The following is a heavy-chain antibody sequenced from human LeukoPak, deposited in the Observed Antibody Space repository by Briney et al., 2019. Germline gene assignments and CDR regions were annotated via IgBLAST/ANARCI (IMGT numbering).Heavy chain of an antibody. D-gene: IGHD5-24*01. CDR2: ISSRGGST. CDR3: AKDRGNYPGDYFDY. J-gene: IGHJ4*02. V-gene: IGHV3-23*01. Sequence: GGSLRLSCAASGFTFGSYAMSWVRQASGKGLEWVSGISSRGGSTYYGDSVKGRFTISRDNSKNMLYMQMNSLRAEDTAVYYCAKDRGNYPGDYFDYWGQGTLVTVSS. CDR1: GFTFGSYA.